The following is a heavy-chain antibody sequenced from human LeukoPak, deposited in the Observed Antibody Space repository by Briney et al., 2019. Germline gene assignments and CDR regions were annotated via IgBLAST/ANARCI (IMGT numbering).Heavy chain of an antibody. V-gene: IGHV3-21*01. CDR3: ARAFDP. CDR1: GFTFTRYS. Sequence: GGSLRLSCAASGFTFTRYSMNWVRQAPGKGLEWVSSISGYSDYIFYADSVKGRFTISRDNAKNSLYLQMNSLRAEDTAVYYCARAFDPWGLGTLVTVSS. CDR2: ISGYSDYI. J-gene: IGHJ5*02.